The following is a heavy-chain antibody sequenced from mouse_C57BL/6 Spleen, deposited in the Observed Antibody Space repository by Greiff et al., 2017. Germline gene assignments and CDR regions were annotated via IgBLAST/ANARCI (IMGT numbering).Heavy chain of an antibody. CDR3: TTLGYYYGSRSAMDY. CDR2: IDPENGDT. D-gene: IGHD1-1*01. Sequence: EVKLQESGAELVRPGASVKLSCTASGFNIKDDYMHWVKQRPEQGLEWIGWIDPENGDTEYASKFQGKATITADTSSNTAYLQLSSLTSEDTADYYCTTLGYYYGSRSAMDYWGQGTSVTVSS. V-gene: IGHV14-4*01. CDR1: GFNIKDDY. J-gene: IGHJ4*01.